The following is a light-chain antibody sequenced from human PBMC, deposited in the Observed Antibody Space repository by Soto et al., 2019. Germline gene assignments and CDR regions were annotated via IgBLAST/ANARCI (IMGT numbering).Light chain of an antibody. J-gene: IGKJ5*01. CDR2: GAS. CDR3: QQYSSSPIT. Sequence: IVLTQSPGTLSLSPGERATLSCRASQSVGSNLAWYQRKPGQAPRLLIYGASTRATGIPARFSGSGSGTDFTLTISRLEPEDFAVYYCQQYSSSPITFGQGTRLEIK. V-gene: IGKV3-20*01. CDR1: QSVGSN.